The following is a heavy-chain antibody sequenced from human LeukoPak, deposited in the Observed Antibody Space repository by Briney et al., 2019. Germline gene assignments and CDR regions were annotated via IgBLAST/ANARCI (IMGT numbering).Heavy chain of an antibody. CDR2: IKQDGSEK. CDR3: ARSTYSVDYFDY. D-gene: IGHD5/OR15-5a*01. J-gene: IGHJ4*02. Sequence: GGSLRLSCAASGFTFSSYCMSWVHQAPGKGLEWVANIKQDGSEKHYVDSVKGRFTISRDNAKNSLYLQMHSLRAEDTAVYYCARSTYSVDYFDYWGQGTLVTVSS. V-gene: IGHV3-7*05. CDR1: GFTFSSYC.